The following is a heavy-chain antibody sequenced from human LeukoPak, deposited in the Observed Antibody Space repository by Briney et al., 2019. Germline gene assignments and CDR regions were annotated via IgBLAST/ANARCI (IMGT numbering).Heavy chain of an antibody. D-gene: IGHD6-13*01. CDR1: GGSISSYY. V-gene: IGHV4-59*08. CDR2: ISYTGST. CDR3: ARHGGYIAAASY. J-gene: IGHJ4*02. Sequence: SETLSLTCTVSGGSISSYYWSWIRQPPGKGLEWIGYISYTGSTNYNPSLKSRVTISVGTSKNQFSLKLTSVTAADTAVYFCARHGGYIAAASYWGQGTVVTVSS.